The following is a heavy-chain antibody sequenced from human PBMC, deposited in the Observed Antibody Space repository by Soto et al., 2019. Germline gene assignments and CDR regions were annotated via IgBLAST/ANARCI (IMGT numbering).Heavy chain of an antibody. CDR3: ARGTSYCGGDCSYFQH. J-gene: IGHJ1*01. D-gene: IGHD2-21*02. CDR1: GGSISSGGYS. V-gene: IGHV4-30-2*01. Sequence: SETLSLTCAVSGGSISSGGYSWSWIRQPPGKGLEWIGYIYHSGSTYYNPSLKSRVTISVDRSKNQFSLKLSSVTAADTAVYYWARGTSYCGGDCSYFQHWGQGTLVTVSS. CDR2: IYHSGST.